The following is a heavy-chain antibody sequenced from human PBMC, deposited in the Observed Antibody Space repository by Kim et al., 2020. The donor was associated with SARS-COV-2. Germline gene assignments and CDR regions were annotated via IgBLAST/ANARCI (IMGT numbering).Heavy chain of an antibody. Sequence: RIYARNFQGRVTMTRDTSTSTVYMEVNSLRSEDTALYYCVRERRGEVDYWGQGTLVTVSS. D-gene: IGHD3-10*01. CDR3: VRERRGEVDY. CDR2: R. J-gene: IGHJ4*02. V-gene: IGHV1-46*01.